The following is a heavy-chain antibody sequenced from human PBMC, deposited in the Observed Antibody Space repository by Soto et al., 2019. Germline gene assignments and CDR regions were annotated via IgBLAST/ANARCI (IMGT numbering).Heavy chain of an antibody. CDR1: GGSISSSSYY. CDR3: ASTQPINNSNGLGCIDY. CDR2: IYYSGST. J-gene: IGHJ4*02. Sequence: QLQLQESGPGLVKPSETLSLTCTVSGGSISSSSYYWGWIRQPPGKGREWIGSIYYSGSTYYNPCLKIRDNRSVETSKNQISIKLSSVTGADTAVYYCASTQPINNSNGLGCIDYWGQGTKVTVSS. V-gene: IGHV4-39*01. D-gene: IGHD4-4*01.